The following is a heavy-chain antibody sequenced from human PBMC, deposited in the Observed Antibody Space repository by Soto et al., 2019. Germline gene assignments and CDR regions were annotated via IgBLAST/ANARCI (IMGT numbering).Heavy chain of an antibody. D-gene: IGHD6-13*01. CDR1: GGSIHNYY. CDR2: IYSIGST. CDR3: ARGSPRYSCNWYELFDY. J-gene: IGHJ4*02. V-gene: IGHV4-59*01. Sequence: PSETLSLTCTVSGGSIHNYYWSWMRQTPGKGLVWIGHIYSIGSTKYNPSLQSRVSISSDTSKNQFFLNLTSVSAADTGVYFCARGSPRYSCNWYELFDYWGQGTRVTVSS.